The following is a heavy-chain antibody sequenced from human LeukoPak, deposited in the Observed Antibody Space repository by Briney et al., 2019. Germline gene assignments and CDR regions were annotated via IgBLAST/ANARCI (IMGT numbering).Heavy chain of an antibody. Sequence: KPSETLSLTSTVSGGSISTYYRNWLRQPAGEGLEWIGRIYTSGSTNYNASLKSRVTLSLDTSKNQFSLKLTSVTAADTAVYYCARWITTQGTFDIWAQGTMVTVSS. CDR1: GGSISTYY. CDR3: ARWITTQGTFDI. D-gene: IGHD1-1*01. CDR2: IYTSGST. V-gene: IGHV4-4*07. J-gene: IGHJ3*02.